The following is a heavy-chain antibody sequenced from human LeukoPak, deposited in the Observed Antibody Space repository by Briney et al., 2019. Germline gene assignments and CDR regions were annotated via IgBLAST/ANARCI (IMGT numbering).Heavy chain of an antibody. D-gene: IGHD3-10*01. Sequence: PSETLSLTCTVSGYSISSGYYWGWIRPPPGKGLEWIGSIYHSGSTYYNPSLKSRVTISVDTSKNQFSLKLSSVTAADTAVYYCARLQGVADYWGQGTLVTVSS. V-gene: IGHV4-38-2*02. CDR1: GYSISSGYY. CDR2: IYHSGST. CDR3: ARLQGVADY. J-gene: IGHJ4*02.